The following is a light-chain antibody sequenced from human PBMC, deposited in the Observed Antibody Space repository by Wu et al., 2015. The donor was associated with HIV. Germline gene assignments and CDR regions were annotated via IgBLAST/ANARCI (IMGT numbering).Light chain of an antibody. CDR2: DTS. CDR3: QQYNDWPRHT. CDR1: QSVNTN. J-gene: IGKJ2*01. Sequence: EIEMTQSPATLSVSPGEGATLFCRATQSVNTNLAWYQQKPGQAPRLLIYDTSTRATGVPGRFSARGSGTEFTLTISSMQSEDFAVYYCQQYNDWPRHTFGQGTKVEDQT. V-gene: IGKV3-15*01.